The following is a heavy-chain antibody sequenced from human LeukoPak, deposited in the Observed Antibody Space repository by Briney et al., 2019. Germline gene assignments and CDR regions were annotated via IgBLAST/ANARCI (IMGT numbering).Heavy chain of an antibody. V-gene: IGHV4-59*01. CDR2: IYYSGST. J-gene: IGHJ3*02. CDR3: ARGLLDGCTHPAAFDI. Sequence: KPSEILSLTCTVSGGSISSYYWSWIRQPPGKGLEWIGYIYYSGSTNYNPSLKSRVTISVDTSKNQFSLKLSSVTAADTAVYYCARGLLDGCTHPAAFDIWGQGTMVTVSS. D-gene: IGHD5-24*01. CDR1: GGSISSYY.